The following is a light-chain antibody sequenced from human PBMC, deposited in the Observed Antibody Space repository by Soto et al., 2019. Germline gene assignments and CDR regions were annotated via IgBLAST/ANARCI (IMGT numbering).Light chain of an antibody. Sequence: EIVMTQSPGTVSVFPGETVTLSCRASQGVSGYLDWFHQKPGQAPRLVLLRIFTRAIGVPARFSGSGSGTEFTLVISSLQSEDIAVYYCQDYDDWPTWTFGQGTKVDI. CDR1: QGVSGY. V-gene: IGKV3-15*01. J-gene: IGKJ1*01. CDR2: RIF. CDR3: QDYDDWPTWT.